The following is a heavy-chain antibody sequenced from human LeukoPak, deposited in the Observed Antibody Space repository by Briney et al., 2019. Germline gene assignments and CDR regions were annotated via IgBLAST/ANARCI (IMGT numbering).Heavy chain of an antibody. CDR3: ARAGLLDAFDT. CDR1: GFTFSSYS. J-gene: IGHJ3*02. D-gene: IGHD2/OR15-2a*01. Sequence: GGSLRLSCAASGFTFSSYSMNWVRQAPGKGLEWVSSISSSSSYIYYADSVKGRFTIPRDNAKNSLYLQMNSLRAEDTAVYYCARAGLLDAFDTWGQGTMVTVSS. CDR2: ISSSSSYI. V-gene: IGHV3-21*01.